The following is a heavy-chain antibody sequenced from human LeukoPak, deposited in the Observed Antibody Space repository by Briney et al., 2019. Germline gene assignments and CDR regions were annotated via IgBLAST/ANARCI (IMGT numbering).Heavy chain of an antibody. CDR2: ISAYNGNT. CDR1: GYTFIDYY. J-gene: IGHJ4*02. D-gene: IGHD1-1*01. Sequence: ASVKVSCKASGYTFIDYYFNWVRQAPGQGLEWMGWISAYNGNTNYAQKLQGRVTMTTDTSTSTAYMELRSLRSDDTAVYYCARAGWNDRLDYWGQGTLVTVSS. V-gene: IGHV1-18*04. CDR3: ARAGWNDRLDY.